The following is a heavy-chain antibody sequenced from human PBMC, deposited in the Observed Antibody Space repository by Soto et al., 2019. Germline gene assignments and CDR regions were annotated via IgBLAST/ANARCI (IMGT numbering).Heavy chain of an antibody. V-gene: IGHV5-51*01. D-gene: IGHD2-2*01. J-gene: IGHJ3*02. CDR1: GYSFTSYW. CDR3: ARKALIVVVPAATDDAFDI. Sequence: GESLKISCKGSGYSFTSYWIGWVRQMPGRGLEWMGIIYPGDSDTRYSPSFQGQVTISADKSISTAYLQWSSLKASDTAMYYCARKALIVVVPAATDDAFDIWGQGTMVTVSS. CDR2: IYPGDSDT.